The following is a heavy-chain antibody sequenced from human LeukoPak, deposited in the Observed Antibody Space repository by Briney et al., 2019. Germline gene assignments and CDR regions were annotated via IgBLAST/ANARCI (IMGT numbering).Heavy chain of an antibody. V-gene: IGHV3-66*01. CDR1: GFTVRSNY. CDR2: IYSGGST. Sequence: HPGGSLRLSCSASGFTVRSNYMSWVRQAPGKGLEWVSVIYSGGSTYYADSVKGRFTISRDNSKNTLYLQMNSLRAEDTAVYYCARGDYYDSSGFDPWGQGTLVTVSS. J-gene: IGHJ5*02. D-gene: IGHD3-22*01. CDR3: ARGDYYDSSGFDP.